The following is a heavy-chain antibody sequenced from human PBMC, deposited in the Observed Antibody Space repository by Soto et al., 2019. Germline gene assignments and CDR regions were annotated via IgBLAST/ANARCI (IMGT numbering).Heavy chain of an antibody. V-gene: IGHV3-21*01. J-gene: IGHJ6*02. D-gene: IGHD6-13*01. Sequence: VQLVESGGGLVKPGGSLRLSCAASGFTFSSYSMNWVRQAPGKGLEWVSSISSSSSYIYYADSVKGRFTSSRDNAKNSLYLQMNSLRAEDTAVYYCARDHLDTGYSSSWGYYYGMDVWGQGTTVTVSS. CDR1: GFTFSSYS. CDR2: ISSSSSYI. CDR3: ARDHLDTGYSSSWGYYYGMDV.